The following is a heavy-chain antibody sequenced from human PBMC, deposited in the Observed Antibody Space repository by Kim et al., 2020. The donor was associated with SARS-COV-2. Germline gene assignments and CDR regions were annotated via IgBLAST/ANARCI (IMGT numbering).Heavy chain of an antibody. CDR1: GFTFDIYA. CDR3: AKVVVMDDYNYYYYYGMDV. D-gene: IGHD3-16*01. J-gene: IGHJ6*02. V-gene: IGHV3-23*01. Sequence: GGSLRFSCVASGFTFDIYAMTWVRQAPGKGLEWVSVISGGGVNKFYADSVRGRFTISRDNSKNTLFLQMNSLRDEDTALYYCAKVVVMDDYNYYYYYGMDVWGQGTTVTVSS. CDR2: ISGGGVNK.